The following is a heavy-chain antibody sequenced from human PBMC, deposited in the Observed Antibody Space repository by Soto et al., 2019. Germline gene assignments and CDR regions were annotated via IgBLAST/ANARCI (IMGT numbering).Heavy chain of an antibody. J-gene: IGHJ4*02. CDR2: ISPGESDT. CDR1: GYIFTGYF. Sequence: LGDSLKVSCKFSGYIFTGYFSSCVRQMPGKVRWWMCIISPGESDTRYSPCFQGQVTISADKYISTAYLQWSSLKASDTAMYYCARLYNPGQQMVRKWLELWGKGNLVNVSS. CDR3: ARLYNPGQQMVRKWLEL. D-gene: IGHD6-13*01. V-gene: IGHV5-51*01.